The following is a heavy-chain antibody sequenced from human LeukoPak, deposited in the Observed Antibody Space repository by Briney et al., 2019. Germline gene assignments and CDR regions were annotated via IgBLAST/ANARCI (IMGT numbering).Heavy chain of an antibody. V-gene: IGHV4-59*11. J-gene: IGHJ4*02. CDR3: ARDLGGGTYYFDY. CDR2: IYYSGST. Sequence: SETLSLTCTVSGGSISSHYWSWIRQPPGKGLEWIGYIYYSGSTNYNPSLKSRVTISVDTSKNQFSLKLSSVTAADTAVYYCARDLGGGTYYFDYWGQGTLVTVSS. D-gene: IGHD2-15*01. CDR1: GGSISSHY.